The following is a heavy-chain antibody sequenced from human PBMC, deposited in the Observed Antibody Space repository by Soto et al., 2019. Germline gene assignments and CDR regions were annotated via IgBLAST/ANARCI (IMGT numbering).Heavy chain of an antibody. D-gene: IGHD3-22*01. CDR1: GLTFSSYG. CDR2: ISYDGSNK. Sequence: PGGSLRLSCAASGLTFSSYGMHWVRQAPGKGLEWVAVISYDGSNKYYADSVKGRFTISRDNSKNTLYLQMNSLRAEDTAVYYCARGETYYYDSSGYYPGYWGQGTLVTVSS. CDR3: ARGETYYYDSSGYYPGY. V-gene: IGHV3-30*03. J-gene: IGHJ4*02.